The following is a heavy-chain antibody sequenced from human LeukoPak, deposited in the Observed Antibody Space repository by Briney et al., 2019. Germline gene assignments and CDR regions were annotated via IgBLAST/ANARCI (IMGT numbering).Heavy chain of an antibody. J-gene: IGHJ4*02. CDR3: AKERYDGSGAAYDN. Sequence: GGSLRLSCAASGFIFHDSVMHWVRQAPGKGLEWVSGVSKKSDYMAYADSVKGRFTISRDNAKNSLYSQMNSLRAEDTALYYCAKERYDGSGAAYDNWGQGTLVTVSS. D-gene: IGHD3-10*01. CDR2: VSKKSDYM. CDR1: GFIFHDSV. V-gene: IGHV3-9*01.